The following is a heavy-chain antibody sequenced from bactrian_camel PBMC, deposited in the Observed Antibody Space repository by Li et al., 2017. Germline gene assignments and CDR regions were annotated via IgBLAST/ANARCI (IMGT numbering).Heavy chain of an antibody. J-gene: IGHJ6*01. V-gene: IGHV3S31*01. CDR2: IKGDGSKT. D-gene: IGHD5*01. CDR3: ATDPVGTWDHGRYGY. Sequence: VQLVESGGGLVQPGGSLRLSCAASGFTFSSYPMSWVRQAPGKGPEWVSAIKGDGSKTYYADSVKGRFTVSRDNAKNTLYLQMNSLKTEDTAVYHCATDPVGTWDHGRYGYWGQGTQVTVS. CDR1: GFTFSSYP.